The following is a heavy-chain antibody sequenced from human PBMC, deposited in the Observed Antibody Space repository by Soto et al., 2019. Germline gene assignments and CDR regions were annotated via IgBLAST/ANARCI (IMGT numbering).Heavy chain of an antibody. Sequence: ASVKVSCKASGYTFTGYYMHWVRQAPGQGLEWMGWINPSSGGTNYAQKFQGWVTMTRDTSISTAYMELSRLRSDDTAVYYCAREGSYGYYFDYWGQGTLVTVSS. D-gene: IGHD5-18*01. J-gene: IGHJ4*02. V-gene: IGHV1-2*04. CDR1: GYTFTGYY. CDR3: AREGSYGYYFDY. CDR2: INPSSGGT.